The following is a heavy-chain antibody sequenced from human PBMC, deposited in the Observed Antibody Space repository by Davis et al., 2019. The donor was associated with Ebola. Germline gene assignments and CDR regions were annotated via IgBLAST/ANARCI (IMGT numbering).Heavy chain of an antibody. D-gene: IGHD3-16*01. V-gene: IGHV3-74*01. Sequence: HTGGSLRLSCAASGFTFSTYSMSWVRQAPGKGLEWVSRINSDGSSTSYADSVKGRFTISRDNAKNTLYLQMNSLRAEDTAVYYCARDFYVWGSWGQGTLVTVSS. CDR2: INSDGSST. J-gene: IGHJ4*02. CDR1: GFTFSTYS. CDR3: ARDFYVWGS.